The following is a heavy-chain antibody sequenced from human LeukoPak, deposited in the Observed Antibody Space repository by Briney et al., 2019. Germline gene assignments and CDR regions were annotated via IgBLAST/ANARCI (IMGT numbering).Heavy chain of an antibody. CDR3: ARGSVVRGVLNYYGMDV. J-gene: IGHJ6*04. Sequence: GGSLRLSCAASGFTFSSYGMHWVRQAPGKGLEWVSAISGSGGSTYYADSVKGRFTISRDNSKNTLYLQMNSLRAEDTAVYYCARGSVVRGVLNYYGMDVWGKGTTVTVSS. CDR1: GFTFSSYG. D-gene: IGHD3-10*01. V-gene: IGHV3-23*01. CDR2: ISGSGGST.